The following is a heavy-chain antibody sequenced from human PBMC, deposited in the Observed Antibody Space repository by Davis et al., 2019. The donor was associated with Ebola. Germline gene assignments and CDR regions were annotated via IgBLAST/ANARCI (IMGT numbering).Heavy chain of an antibody. V-gene: IGHV4-34*01. CDR3: ARDRGIAARRFDY. Sequence: ESLKISCAASGFTVSSNYMSWIRQPPGKGLEWIGEINHSGSTNYNPSLKSRVTISVDTSKNQFSLKLSSVTAADTAVYYCARDRGIAARRFDYWGQGTLVTVSS. J-gene: IGHJ4*02. CDR2: INHSGST. CDR1: GFTVSSNY. D-gene: IGHD6-6*01.